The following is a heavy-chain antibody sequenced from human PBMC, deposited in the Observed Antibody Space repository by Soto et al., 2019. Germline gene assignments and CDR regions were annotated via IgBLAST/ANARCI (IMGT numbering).Heavy chain of an antibody. CDR2: IVVGSGST. CDR1: GLTFSSSA. CDR3: AAPPNRDAYNYGY. D-gene: IGHD5-12*01. V-gene: IGHV1-58*01. J-gene: IGHJ4*02. Sequence: GASVKVSCKASGLTFSSSAVQWVRQSRGQRLEWIGWIVVGSGSTKYAQQFQERVTITRDMSTSTAYMELSSLRSEDTAVYYCAAPPNRDAYNYGYWGQGTLVTVS.